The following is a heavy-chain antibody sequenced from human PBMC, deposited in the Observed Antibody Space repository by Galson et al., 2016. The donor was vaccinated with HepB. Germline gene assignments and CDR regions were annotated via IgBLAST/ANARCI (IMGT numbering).Heavy chain of an antibody. D-gene: IGHD3-16*01. CDR3: ATLLVGHGGTGH. J-gene: IGHJ4*02. CDR1: GDSVSGELYH. Sequence: ETLSLTCTVSGDSVSGELYHWMWVRQPAGKGLEWMGHTYYGQANRYSPSLKSRVTISIDTSKNQFSLTLTSVTAADTAVYYCATLLVGHGGTGHWGRGTLVTVSS. CDR2: TYYGQAN. V-gene: IGHV4-61*01.